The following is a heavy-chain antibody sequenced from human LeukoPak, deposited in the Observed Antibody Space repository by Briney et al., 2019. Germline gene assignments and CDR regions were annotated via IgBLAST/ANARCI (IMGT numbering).Heavy chain of an antibody. J-gene: IGHJ4*02. Sequence: PGGSLRLSCAASGFTFSSYEMNWVRQAPGKGLEWVAVISYDGGNKYYADSVKGRFTISRDNSKNTLYLQMNSLRAEDTAVYYCAKEGDITVIFDYWGQGTLVTVSS. D-gene: IGHD4-11*01. CDR1: GFTFSSYE. V-gene: IGHV3-30*18. CDR3: AKEGDITVIFDY. CDR2: ISYDGGNK.